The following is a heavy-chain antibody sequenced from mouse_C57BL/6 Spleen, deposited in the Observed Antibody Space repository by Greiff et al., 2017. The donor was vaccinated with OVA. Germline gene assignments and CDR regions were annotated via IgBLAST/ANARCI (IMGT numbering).Heavy chain of an antibody. CDR2: IYPGDGDT. CDR1: GYAFSSSW. CDR3: ARDYFFDY. J-gene: IGHJ2*01. V-gene: IGHV1-82*01. Sequence: VQLQQSGPELVKPGASVKISCKASGYAFSSSWMNWVKQRPGKGLEWIGRIYPGDGDTNYNVKFKGKATLTADKSSSTAYMQLSSLTSEDSAVYFCARDYFFDYWGQGTTLTVSS.